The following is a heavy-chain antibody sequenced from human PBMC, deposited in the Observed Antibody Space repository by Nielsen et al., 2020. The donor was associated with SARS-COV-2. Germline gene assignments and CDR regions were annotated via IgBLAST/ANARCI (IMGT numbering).Heavy chain of an antibody. CDR1: GYTLTELS. J-gene: IGHJ4*02. V-gene: IGHV3-30-3*02. Sequence: SCKVSGYTLTELSMHWVRQAPGKGLEWVAVISYDGSNKYYADSVKGRFTISRDNSKNTLYLQMNSLRAEDTAVYYCAKAVAGPFDYWGQGTLVTVSS. CDR2: ISYDGSNK. CDR3: AKAVAGPFDY. D-gene: IGHD6-19*01.